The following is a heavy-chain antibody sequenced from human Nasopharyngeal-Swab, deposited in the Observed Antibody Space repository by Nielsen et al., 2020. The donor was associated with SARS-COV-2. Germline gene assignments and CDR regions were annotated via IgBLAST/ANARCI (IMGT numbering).Heavy chain of an antibody. CDR1: GFIFSSYA. D-gene: IGHD3-22*01. J-gene: IGHJ5*02. CDR2: ISYDESNK. V-gene: IGHV3-30-3*01. CDR3: ARDRDYDSSGYSVHWFDP. Sequence: SCAASGFIFSSYAMHWVRQAPGKGLEWVAVISYDESNKYYADSVKGRFTISRDNSKNTLYLQMNSLRAEDTAVYYCARDRDYDSSGYSVHWFDPWGQGTLVTVSS.